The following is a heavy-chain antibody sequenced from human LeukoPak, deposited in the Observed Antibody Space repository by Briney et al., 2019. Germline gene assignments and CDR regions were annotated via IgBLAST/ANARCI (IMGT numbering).Heavy chain of an antibody. CDR2: INHSGST. V-gene: IGHV4-39*07. CDR1: GGSISSGDYY. J-gene: IGHJ5*02. Sequence: SETLSLTCTVSGGSISSGDYYWSWIRQPPGKGLEWIGEINHSGSTNYNPSLKSRVTISVDTSKNQFSLKLSSVTAADTAVYYCARPSDTSCYTCLSGNWFDPWGQGTLVTVSS. CDR3: ARPSDTSCYTCLSGNWFDP. D-gene: IGHD2-2*02.